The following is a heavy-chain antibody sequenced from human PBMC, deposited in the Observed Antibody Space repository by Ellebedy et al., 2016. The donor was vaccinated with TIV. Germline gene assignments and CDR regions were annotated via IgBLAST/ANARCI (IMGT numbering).Heavy chain of an antibody. CDR3: ARRFAQNWFDP. J-gene: IGHJ5*02. D-gene: IGHD3-3*01. CDR2: ISTGGST. CDR1: GGSITTYY. V-gene: IGHV4-4*07. Sequence: MPSETLSLTCTVSGGSITTYYWSCIRQPAGKGLEWIGRISTGGSTNYHRSPKSRVTVSVVTSKNQFSLKLSSVTAADTAVYYCARRFAQNWFDPWGQGTLVTVSS.